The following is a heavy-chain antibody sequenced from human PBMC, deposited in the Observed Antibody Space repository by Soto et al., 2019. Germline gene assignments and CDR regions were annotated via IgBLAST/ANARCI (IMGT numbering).Heavy chain of an antibody. CDR3: ARERVVVPAAVYYMDV. V-gene: IGHV4-39*02. CDR1: GGSIISTSHY. J-gene: IGHJ6*03. CDR2: IYYSWST. Sequence: QLQLQESGPGLVKPSETLSLTCTVSGGSIISTSHYWGWIRQPPGKGLEWIGSIYYSWSTYYNPPLKSRATISVDTSKNQFSLKLSSVTAADAAVYYCARERVVVPAAVYYMDVWGKGTTVTVSS. D-gene: IGHD2-2*01.